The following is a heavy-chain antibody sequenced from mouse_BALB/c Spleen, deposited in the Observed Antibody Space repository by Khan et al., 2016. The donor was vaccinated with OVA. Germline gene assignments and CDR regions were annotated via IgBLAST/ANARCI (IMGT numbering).Heavy chain of an antibody. CDR2: IAPANGKT. D-gene: IGHD1-2*01. CDR3: AHSLLLYAMDY. Sequence: VQLQQPGAEFVKPGASVKLSCTASGFNIEDTYIHWVKQRPEQGREWIGKIAPANGKTNYDPKFQGKATITADTSAKTAYLHLSGLTSEDTVVYYSAHSLLLYAMDYWAHGTSVTVSS. V-gene: IGHV14-3*02. CDR1: GFNIEDTY. J-gene: IGHJ4*01.